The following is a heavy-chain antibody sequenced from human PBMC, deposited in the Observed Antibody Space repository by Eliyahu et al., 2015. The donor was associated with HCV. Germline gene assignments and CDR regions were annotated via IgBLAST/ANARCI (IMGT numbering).Heavy chain of an antibody. J-gene: IGHJ4*02. CDR3: ARGKPNDYGDYTYFDY. CDR1: SYG. Sequence: SYGISWVRQAPGQGLEWMGWISAYNGNTNYAQKLQGRVTMTTDTSTSTAYMELRSLRSDDTAVYYCARGKPNDYGDYTYFDYWGQGTLVTVSS. D-gene: IGHD4-17*01. CDR2: ISAYNGNT. V-gene: IGHV1-18*01.